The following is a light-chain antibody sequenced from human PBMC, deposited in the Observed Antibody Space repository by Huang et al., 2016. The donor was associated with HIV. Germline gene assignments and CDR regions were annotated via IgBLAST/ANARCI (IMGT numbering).Light chain of an antibody. CDR3: QQYYGSPPT. CDR2: GAS. V-gene: IGKV4-1*01. Sequence: DIVMTQSPDSLAVSLGERATINCKSSQRILYNSDKKNYLAWYQQKPGQPPKLLIYGASTRESGVPDRVSGSGSGTDFTLTISSLQAGDVAVYYCQQYYGSPPTFGQGIKVEIK. CDR1: QRILYNSDKKNY. J-gene: IGKJ1*01.